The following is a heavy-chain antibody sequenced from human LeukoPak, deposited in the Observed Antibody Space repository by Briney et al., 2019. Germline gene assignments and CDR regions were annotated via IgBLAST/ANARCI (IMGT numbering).Heavy chain of an antibody. J-gene: IGHJ6*04. CDR2: INKDGTEK. Sequence: GGSLRLSCAASEFTSSAFWMTWVRRPPGKGLGRVANINKDGTEKEYVDSVKGRFSIFRDNAKNSVFLQMNSLRAEDTAVYYCAIFAGAVPGNLLLWGKGTTVIVSA. D-gene: IGHD2-8*02. CDR3: AIFAGAVPGNLLL. V-gene: IGHV3-7*01. CDR1: EFTSSAFW.